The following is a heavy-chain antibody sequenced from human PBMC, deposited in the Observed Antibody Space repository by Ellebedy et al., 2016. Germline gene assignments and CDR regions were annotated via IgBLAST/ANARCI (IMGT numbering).Heavy chain of an antibody. V-gene: IGHV4-4*02. CDR3: AREPSPYYDILTGYYKSDAFDI. Sequence: SETLSLTCAVSGGSISSSNWWSWVRQPPGKGLEWIGEIYHSGSTNYNPSLKSRVTISVDRSKNQFSLKLSSVTAADTAVYYCAREPSPYYDILTGYYKSDAFDIWGQGTMVTVSS. CDR2: IYHSGST. J-gene: IGHJ3*02. D-gene: IGHD3-9*01. CDR1: GGSISSSNW.